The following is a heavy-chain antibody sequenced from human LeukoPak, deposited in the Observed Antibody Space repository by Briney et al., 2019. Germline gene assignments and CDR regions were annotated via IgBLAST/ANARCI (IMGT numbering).Heavy chain of an antibody. D-gene: IGHD3-9*01. CDR1: GFTLSTYS. Sequence: PGGSLRLSCAASGFTLSTYSMSWVRQAPGKGLEWISYIGSTSTTIYYADSVKGRFTISRDNAKNSLYLQTNSLRDEDTAVYYCARDRLHYDSLTGYPADWGQGTLVTVSS. CDR2: IGSTSTTI. CDR3: ARDRLHYDSLTGYPAD. J-gene: IGHJ4*02. V-gene: IGHV3-48*02.